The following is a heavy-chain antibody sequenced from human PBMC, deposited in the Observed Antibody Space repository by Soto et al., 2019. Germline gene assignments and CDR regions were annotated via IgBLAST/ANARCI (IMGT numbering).Heavy chain of an antibody. CDR1: GFTSTSYS. CDR2: IRGTT. J-gene: IGHJ3*02. D-gene: IGHD3-16*02. V-gene: IGHV3-48*01. Sequence: GGSLRLSCAASGFTSTSYSMNWVRQAPGKGLEWVSYIRGTTHYADSVKGRFTISRDNARSSLYLQMNSLRADDTAVYYCAREDSFAFYIWGQGTMVPVSS. CDR3: AREDSFAFYI.